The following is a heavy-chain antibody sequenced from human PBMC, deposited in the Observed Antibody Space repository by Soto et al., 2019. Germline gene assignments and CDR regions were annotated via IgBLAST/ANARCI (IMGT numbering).Heavy chain of an antibody. V-gene: IGHV3-21*01. CDR3: ARGRTGTRLNYFDY. CDR2: ISSSSSYI. Sequence: GGSLRLSCAASGFTFSSYSMNWVRQAPGKGLEWVSSISSSSSYIYYADSVKGRFTISRDNAKNSLYLQMNSLRAEDTAVYYCARGRTGTRLNYFDYWGQGTLVTVSS. D-gene: IGHD1-7*01. J-gene: IGHJ4*02. CDR1: GFTFSSYS.